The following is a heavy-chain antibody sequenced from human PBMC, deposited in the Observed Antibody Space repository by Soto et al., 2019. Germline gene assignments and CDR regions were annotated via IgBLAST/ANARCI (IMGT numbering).Heavy chain of an antibody. V-gene: IGHV4-61*01. CDR2: VYHSGST. D-gene: IGHD6-13*01. CDR3: ARLEWAAVNFDY. J-gene: IGHJ4*02. CDR1: GDSVSSGTYY. Sequence: PSETLSLTCTVSGDSVSSGTYYWSWIRQPSGKGLEWIGNVYHSGSTKYNPSLKSRVTISVDTSKNQFSLKLSSVTAADTAVYYCARLEWAAVNFDYWGQGTLVTVSS.